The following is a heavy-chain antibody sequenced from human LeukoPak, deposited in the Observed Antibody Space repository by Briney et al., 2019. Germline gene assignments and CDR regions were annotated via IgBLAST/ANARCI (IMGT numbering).Heavy chain of an antibody. Sequence: GASVKVSRKASGYTFTGYYMHWVRQAPGQGLEWMGWINPNSGGTNYAQKFQGRVTMTRDTSISTAYMELSRLRSDDTAVYYCARAGADYGSGGFDYWGQGTLVTVSS. CDR2: INPNSGGT. CDR3: ARAGADYGSGGFDY. J-gene: IGHJ4*02. V-gene: IGHV1-2*02. CDR1: GYTFTGYY. D-gene: IGHD3-10*01.